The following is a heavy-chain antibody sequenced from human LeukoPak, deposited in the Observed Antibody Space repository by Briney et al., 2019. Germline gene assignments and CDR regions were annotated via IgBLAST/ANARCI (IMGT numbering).Heavy chain of an antibody. CDR3: ARDSLHNYGGTGYGYYFDY. J-gene: IGHJ4*02. D-gene: IGHD4/OR15-4a*01. V-gene: IGHV3-48*03. CDR2: ISSSGSLV. Sequence: GGSLRLSCAVSGFAFNIYEMIWVRQAPGKEPEWISYISSSGSLVYYADSVKGRFTVSRDNAQKSLFLQMNGLRVEDTAMYYCARDSLHNYGGTGYGYYFDYWGQGTPVTVSS. CDR1: GFAFNIYE.